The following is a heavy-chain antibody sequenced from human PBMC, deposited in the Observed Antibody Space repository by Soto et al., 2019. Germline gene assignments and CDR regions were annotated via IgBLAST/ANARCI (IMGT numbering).Heavy chain of an antibody. CDR2: IIPIFGTA. J-gene: IGHJ6*02. Sequence: SVKVSCKASGGTFSSYANSWVRQAPGQGLEWMGGIIPIFGTANYAQKFQGRVTITADKSTSTAYMELSSLRSEDTAVYYCARSGDILTGGEGYYYYGMDVWGQGTTVTVSS. V-gene: IGHV1-69*06. CDR3: ARSGDILTGGEGYYYYGMDV. D-gene: IGHD3-9*01. CDR1: GGTFSSYA.